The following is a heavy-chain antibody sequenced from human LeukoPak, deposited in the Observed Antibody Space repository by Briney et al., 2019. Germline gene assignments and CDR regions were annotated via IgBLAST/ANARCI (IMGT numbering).Heavy chain of an antibody. D-gene: IGHD3-3*01. CDR2: IYTSGST. V-gene: IGHV4-61*02. CDR1: GGSISSGSYY. Sequence: SETLSLTCTVSGGSISSGSYYWSWIRQPAGKGLEWIGRIYTSGSTNYNPSLKSRVTISVDTSKNQFSLKLSSVTAADTAVYYCARDQEDFLSGLYHDYWGQGTLVTVSS. CDR3: ARDQEDFLSGLYHDY. J-gene: IGHJ4*02.